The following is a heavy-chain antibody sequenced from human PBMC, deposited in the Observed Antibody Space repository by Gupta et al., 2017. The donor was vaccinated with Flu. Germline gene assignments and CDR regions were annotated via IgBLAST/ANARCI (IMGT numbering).Heavy chain of an antibody. Sequence: QLQLQESGPGLVKPSETLSLTCTVSGGSISSSSYYWGWIRQPPGKGLEWLGSIYYSGSTYYNPSLKSRVTISVDTSKNQFSLKLSSVTAADTAVYYCARQGIPLSIGWSRGYYYYGMDVWGQGTTVTVSS. V-gene: IGHV4-39*01. CDR2: IYYSGST. J-gene: IGHJ6*02. D-gene: IGHD6-19*01. CDR3: ARQGIPLSIGWSRGYYYYGMDV. CDR1: GGSISSSSYY.